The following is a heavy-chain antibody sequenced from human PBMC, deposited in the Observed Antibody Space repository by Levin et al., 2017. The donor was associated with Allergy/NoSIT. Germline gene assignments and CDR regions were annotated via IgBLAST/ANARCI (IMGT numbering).Heavy chain of an antibody. D-gene: IGHD4-23*01. CDR1: GFTFSSYG. Sequence: QTGGSLRLSCAASGFTFSSYGMHWVRQAPGKGLEWVAVISYDGSNKYYADSVKGRFTISRDNSKNTLYLQMNSLRAEDTAVYYCAKDQGEVVTGGQGTLVTVSS. J-gene: IGHJ4*02. CDR2: ISYDGSNK. CDR3: AKDQGEVVT. V-gene: IGHV3-30*18.